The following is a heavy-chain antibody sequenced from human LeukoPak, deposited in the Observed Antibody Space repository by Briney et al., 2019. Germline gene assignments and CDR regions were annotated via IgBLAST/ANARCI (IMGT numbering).Heavy chain of an antibody. CDR1: GGSFSGYY. V-gene: IGHV4-34*01. Sequence: SETLSLTCAVYGGSFSGYYWSWIRQPPGKGLEWIGEINHSGSTNYNPSLKSRVTISVDTSKNQFSLKLSSVTAADMAVYYCARGPTILGVVNLKGPFDYWGQGTLVTVSS. CDR2: INHSGST. D-gene: IGHD3-3*01. CDR3: ARGPTILGVVNLKGPFDY. J-gene: IGHJ4*02.